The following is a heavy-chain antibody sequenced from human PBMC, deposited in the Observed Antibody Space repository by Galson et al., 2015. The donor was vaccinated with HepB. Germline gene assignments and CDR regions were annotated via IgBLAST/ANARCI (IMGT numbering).Heavy chain of an antibody. CDR2: IIGSGGRT. J-gene: IGHJ6*03. CDR3: AKHKGLEVANYCMDV. CDR1: GLTFSSFA. V-gene: IGHV3-23*01. D-gene: IGHD5-24*01. Sequence: SLRLSCAASGLTFSSFAMTWVRQAPGRGLEWVSTIIGSGGRTYYADSVRGRFTISRDNSKDTLYLQMNSLRADDTAIYFCAKHKGLEVANYCMDVWGRGTTVIVS.